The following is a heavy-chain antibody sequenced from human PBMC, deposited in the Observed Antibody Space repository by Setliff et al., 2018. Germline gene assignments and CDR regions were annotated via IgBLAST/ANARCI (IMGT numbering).Heavy chain of an antibody. CDR2: IIPMFGTT. Sequence: ASVKVSCKAPEGTFSKYAIAWVRQAPGQGLEWMGGIIPMFGTTNYAQNFQGRVTITADESTTTAYMELSSLRSDDTAVYYCAREKFYYDGSGYYFDYWGQGTLVTVSS. J-gene: IGHJ4*02. D-gene: IGHD3-22*01. CDR3: AREKFYYDGSGYYFDY. CDR1: EGTFSKYA. V-gene: IGHV1-69*13.